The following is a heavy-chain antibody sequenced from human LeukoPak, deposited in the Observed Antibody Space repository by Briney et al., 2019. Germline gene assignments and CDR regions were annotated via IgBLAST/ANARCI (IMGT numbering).Heavy chain of an antibody. D-gene: IGHD3-22*01. CDR2: INPNSGGT. V-gene: IGHV1-2*02. J-gene: IGHJ4*02. CDR3: AREDYYDSGSNDY. CDR1: GYTFTGYY. Sequence: ASVKVSCKASGYTFTGYYMHWVRQAPGQGLEWVGWINPNSGGTNYAQKFQGRVTMTRDTSISTAYMELSRLRSDDTAVYYCAREDYYDSGSNDYWGQGTLVTVSS.